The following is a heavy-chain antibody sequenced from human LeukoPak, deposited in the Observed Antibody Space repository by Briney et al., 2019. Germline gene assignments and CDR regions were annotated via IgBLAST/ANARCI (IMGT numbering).Heavy chain of an antibody. V-gene: IGHV4-39*07. Sequence: SETLSLTCTVSGGSISSSSYYWGWIRQPPGKGLEWIGSIYYSGSTYYNPSLKSRVTISVDTSKNQFSLKLSSVTAADTAVYYCARTGIAAAGTQIFFRRNWFDPWGQGTLVTVSS. CDR1: GGSISSSSYY. CDR3: ARTGIAAAGTQIFFRRNWFDP. J-gene: IGHJ5*02. CDR2: IYYSGST. D-gene: IGHD6-13*01.